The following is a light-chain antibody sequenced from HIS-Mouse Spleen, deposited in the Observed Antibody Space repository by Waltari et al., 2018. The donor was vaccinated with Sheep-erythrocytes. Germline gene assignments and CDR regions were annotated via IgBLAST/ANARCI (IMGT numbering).Light chain of an antibody. CDR2: QES. J-gene: IGLJ2*01. CDR1: KLGDKY. CDR3: QAWDSSTAV. V-gene: IGLV3-1*01. Sequence: SYELTQPPSVSVSPGQTASITCPGDKLGDKYACWYQQKPGQSPVLVIYQESKRPSGVPGRLSGSNSGNTATLTISGTQAMDEADYYCQAWDSSTAVFGGGTNLTVL.